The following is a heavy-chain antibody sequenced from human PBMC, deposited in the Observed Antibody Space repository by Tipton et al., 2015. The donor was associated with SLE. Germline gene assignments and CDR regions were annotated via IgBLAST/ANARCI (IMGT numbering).Heavy chain of an antibody. CDR3: ARCRSRGYYDSSGYYLH. D-gene: IGHD3-22*01. Sequence: TLSLTCTVSGGSVSSGSYYWSWIRQPPGKGLEWIGEINHSGSTNYNPSLKSRVTISVDTSKNQFSLKLSSVTAADTAVYYCARCRSRGYYDSSGYYLHWGQGTLVTVSS. CDR1: GGSVSSGSYY. CDR2: INHSGST. V-gene: IGHV4-39*07. J-gene: IGHJ4*02.